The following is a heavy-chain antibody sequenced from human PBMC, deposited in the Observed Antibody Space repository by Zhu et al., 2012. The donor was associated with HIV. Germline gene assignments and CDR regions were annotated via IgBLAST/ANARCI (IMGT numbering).Heavy chain of an antibody. J-gene: IGHJ6*03. Sequence: QVQLQESGPGLVKPSQTLSLTCTVSGGSISSGDYYWSWIRQPPGKGLEWIAYIHHNGTTYYNPSLKSRLSISIDTSKNQFSLRLSSVSAADTAVYFCARADGSGTYYYYYMDVWGKGTTVTVSS. D-gene: IGHD3-10*01. CDR3: ARADGSGTYYYYYMDV. CDR1: GGSISSGDYY. V-gene: IGHV4-30-4*08. CDR2: IHHNGTT.